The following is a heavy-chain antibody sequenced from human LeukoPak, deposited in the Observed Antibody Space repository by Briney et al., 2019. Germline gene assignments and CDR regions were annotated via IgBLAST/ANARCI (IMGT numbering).Heavy chain of an antibody. V-gene: IGHV1-69*04. D-gene: IGHD1-26*01. CDR1: GGTFSSYA. CDR2: IIPILGIA. J-gene: IGHJ6*02. Sequence: SVQDSCKASGGTFSSYAISWVRQPPGQGLEWIGRIIPILGIANYAQKFQGSVTITADKSTSTAYMELSSLRSEDTAVYYCARLPSGSYYYYYGMDVWGQGTTVTVSS. CDR3: ARLPSGSYYYYYGMDV.